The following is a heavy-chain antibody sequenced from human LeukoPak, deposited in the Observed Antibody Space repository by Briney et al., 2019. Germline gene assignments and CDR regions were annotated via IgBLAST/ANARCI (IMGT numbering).Heavy chain of an antibody. D-gene: IGHD2-15*01. Sequence: GASMKVSCKASGYTFTSHGISWLRQAPGQGLEWMGWINTYSGNTNYAQKFQGRVTMTTDTSTSTAYMELRSLRSDDTAVYYCARLRPHDSIVVVVAATRNRGYMDVWGKGTTVTVSS. J-gene: IGHJ6*03. CDR1: GYTFTSHG. CDR3: ARLRPHDSIVVVVAATRNRGYMDV. V-gene: IGHV1-18*01. CDR2: INTYSGNT.